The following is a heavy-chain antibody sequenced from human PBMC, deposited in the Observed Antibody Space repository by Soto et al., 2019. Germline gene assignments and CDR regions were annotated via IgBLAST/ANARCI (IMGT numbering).Heavy chain of an antibody. CDR1: GFSLSTSGVG. Sequence: SGPTLVNATQTLTLTCTFSGFSLSTSGVGVGRIRQPPGKALEWLALIYWNDDKRYSPSLKSRLTITKDTSKNQVVLTMTNMDPVDTATYYCAHRSTIFGQNWFDPWGQGTLVTVSS. J-gene: IGHJ5*02. V-gene: IGHV2-5*01. CDR2: IYWNDDK. D-gene: IGHD3-3*01. CDR3: AHRSTIFGQNWFDP.